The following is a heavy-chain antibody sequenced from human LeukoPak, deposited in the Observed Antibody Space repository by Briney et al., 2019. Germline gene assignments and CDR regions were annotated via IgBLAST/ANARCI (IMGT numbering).Heavy chain of an antibody. CDR3: ARGDYGSGTYLWGS. V-gene: IGHV4-4*02. J-gene: IGHJ5*02. D-gene: IGHD3-10*01. CDR2: VSHSGST. CDR1: GDSISSNHW. Sequence: TSETLSLTCAVSGDSISSNHWWSWVRQPPGKGLEWIGEVSHSGSTSYNPSLKSRVTLSVDKSKNQFSLQLTSVTAADTAVYYCARGDYGSGTYLWGSWGQGILVTVSP.